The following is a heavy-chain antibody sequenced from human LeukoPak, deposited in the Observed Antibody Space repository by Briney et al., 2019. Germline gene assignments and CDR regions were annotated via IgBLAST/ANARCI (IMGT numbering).Heavy chain of an antibody. CDR3: ARLYYDILTGYLEGAFDI. D-gene: IGHD3-9*01. J-gene: IGHJ3*02. V-gene: IGHV4-30-4*01. CDR1: GGSISSGDYY. Sequence: SETLSLTCTVSGGSISSGDYYWSWIRQPPGKGLEWIGYIYYSGSTYYNPSLKSRATISVDTSKNQFSLKLSSVTAADTAVYYCARLYYDILTGYLEGAFDIWGQGTMVTVSS. CDR2: IYYSGST.